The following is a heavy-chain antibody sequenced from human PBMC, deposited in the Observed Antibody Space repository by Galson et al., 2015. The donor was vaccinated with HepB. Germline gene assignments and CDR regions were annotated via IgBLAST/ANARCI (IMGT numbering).Heavy chain of an antibody. V-gene: IGHV3-72*01. Sequence: SLRLSCAASGFTFSDHYTDWVRQAPGKGLEWVGRTRNKANSYTTEYAASVKGRFTISRDDSKNSLYLQMNSLKTEDTAVYYCARDSSGYSPHFDYWGQGTLVTVSS. J-gene: IGHJ4*02. CDR3: ARDSSGYSPHFDY. CDR1: GFTFSDHY. D-gene: IGHD3-22*01. CDR2: TRNKANSYTT.